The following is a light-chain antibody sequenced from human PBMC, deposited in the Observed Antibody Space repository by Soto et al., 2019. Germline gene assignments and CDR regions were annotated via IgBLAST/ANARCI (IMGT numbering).Light chain of an antibody. Sequence: QSVLTQPASVSGSPGQSITISCTGTSSDVGGYNFVSWYQLYPGKAPKLMIYDVSDRPSGVSIRFSGSKSGNTASLTISGLQAEDEADYYCSSYTVSSTLYVFGTGTKVTVL. J-gene: IGLJ1*01. CDR2: DVS. CDR1: SSDVGGYNF. V-gene: IGLV2-14*03. CDR3: SSYTVSSTLYV.